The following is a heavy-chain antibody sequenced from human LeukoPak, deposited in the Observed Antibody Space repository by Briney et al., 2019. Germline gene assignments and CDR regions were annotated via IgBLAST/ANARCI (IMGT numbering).Heavy chain of an antibody. CDR3: ARAGWLQSFDY. V-gene: IGHV4-59*11. Sequence: SETLSLSCTVSGCSISSHYRSWIRQPPGKGLEWIGCIYYSGSTNYNPSLNSRVTISVDTSKHQFSMKRSAVTAADAGVYSCARAGWLQSFDYWGQGTLVTVSS. CDR2: IYYSGST. J-gene: IGHJ4*02. D-gene: IGHD5-24*01. CDR1: GCSISSHY.